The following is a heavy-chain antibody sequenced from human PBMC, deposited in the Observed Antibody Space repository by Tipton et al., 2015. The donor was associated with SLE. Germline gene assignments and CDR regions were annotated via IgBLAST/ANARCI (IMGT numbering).Heavy chain of an antibody. D-gene: IGHD2-15*01. Sequence: QVQLVQSGAEVKKPGESLRISCKGSGYTFTSYYMHWVRQAPGQGLEWMGIINPSGGSTSYAQKFQGRVTMTRDTSTSTVYMELSSLRSEDTAVYYCASGSVAAGSNWFDPWGQGTLVTVSS. CDR3: ASGSVAAGSNWFDP. CDR1: GYTFTSYY. CDR2: INPSGGST. J-gene: IGHJ5*02. V-gene: IGHV1-46*03.